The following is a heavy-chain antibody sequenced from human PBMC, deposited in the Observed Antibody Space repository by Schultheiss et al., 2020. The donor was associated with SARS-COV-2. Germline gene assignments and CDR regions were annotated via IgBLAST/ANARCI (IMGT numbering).Heavy chain of an antibody. CDR2: IYYSGST. Sequence: SETLSLTCTVSGGSISSSSYYWGWIRQPPGKGLEWIGSIYYSGSTYYNPSLKSRVTISVDTSKNQFSLKLSSVTAADTAVYYCARALDTAMARTCYFDYWGQGTLVTVSS. J-gene: IGHJ4*02. V-gene: IGHV4-39*07. D-gene: IGHD5-18*01. CDR3: ARALDTAMARTCYFDY. CDR1: GGSISSSSYY.